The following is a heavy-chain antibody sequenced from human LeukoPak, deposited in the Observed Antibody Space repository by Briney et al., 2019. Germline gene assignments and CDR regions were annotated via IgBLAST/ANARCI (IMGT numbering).Heavy chain of an antibody. CDR2: ISGSGGST. Sequence: GGSLRLSCAASGFTFSSYAMSWVRQAPGKGLEWVSAISGSGGSTYYADSVKGRFTISRDNSKNTLYLQMNSLRAEDTAVYYCAKINRGAYSYGCNNWFDPWGQGTLVTVSS. V-gene: IGHV3-23*01. CDR3: AKINRGAYSYGCNNWFDP. CDR1: GFTFSSYA. J-gene: IGHJ5*02. D-gene: IGHD5-18*01.